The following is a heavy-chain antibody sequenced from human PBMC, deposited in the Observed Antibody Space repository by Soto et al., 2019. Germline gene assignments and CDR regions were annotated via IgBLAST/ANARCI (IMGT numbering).Heavy chain of an antibody. Sequence: QLQLQESGPGLVTPSETLSLTCTVSGDSISSSSYYWGWIRQPPGKGLEWIGSIYYSGSTYYNPSLKSRVTISVDPSKNQFSLKLSSVTAADSAVYYCARRTGSYHFDYWGQGTLVTVSS. J-gene: IGHJ4*02. V-gene: IGHV4-39*01. D-gene: IGHD1-26*01. CDR2: IYYSGST. CDR3: ARRTGSYHFDY. CDR1: GDSISSSSYY.